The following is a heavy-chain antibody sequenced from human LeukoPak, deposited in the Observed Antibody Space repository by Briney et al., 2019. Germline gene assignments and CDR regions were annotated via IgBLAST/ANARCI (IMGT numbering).Heavy chain of an antibody. Sequence: GASVKVSCKDSGYTFTSYAMNWVRQAPGQGLEWMGWINTNTGNPTYAQGFTGRFVFSLDTSVSTAYLQISSLKAEDTAVYYCAREVAAAGTYYYYYYGMDVWGQGTTVTVSS. CDR3: AREVAAAGTYYYYYYGMDV. V-gene: IGHV7-4-1*02. D-gene: IGHD6-13*01. CDR1: GYTFTSYA. CDR2: INTNTGNP. J-gene: IGHJ6*02.